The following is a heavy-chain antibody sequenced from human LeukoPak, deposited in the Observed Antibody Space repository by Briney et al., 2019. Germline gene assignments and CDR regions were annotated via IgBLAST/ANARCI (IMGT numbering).Heavy chain of an antibody. CDR3: ARPHYYDSIAFDI. D-gene: IGHD3-22*01. CDR1: GYSFTSYW. Sequence: GESLKISCKGSGYSFTSYWLGWVHHMPGKGLEWMGIIYPGDSETRYSPSFQGQVTISDDKSISTAYLQWSSLKASDTAMYYCARPHYYDSIAFDIWGQGTMVTVSS. CDR2: IYPGDSET. V-gene: IGHV5-51*07. J-gene: IGHJ3*02.